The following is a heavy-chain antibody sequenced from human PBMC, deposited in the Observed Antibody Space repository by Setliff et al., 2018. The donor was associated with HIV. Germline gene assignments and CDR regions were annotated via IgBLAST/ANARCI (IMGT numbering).Heavy chain of an antibody. CDR2: IYTNGNT. V-gene: IGHV4-61*02. D-gene: IGHD3-22*01. Sequence: SETLSLTCTVSGGSISRGSYYWSWIRQPAGKGLEWIGRIYTNGNTNYNPSLKSRVTLAVDTSKNQFSLKLTSVTAADTAVYHCARVYYFDSSGYYQRGDVFDIWGQGTMVTVSS. J-gene: IGHJ3*02. CDR1: GGSISRGSYY. CDR3: ARVYYFDSSGYYQRGDVFDI.